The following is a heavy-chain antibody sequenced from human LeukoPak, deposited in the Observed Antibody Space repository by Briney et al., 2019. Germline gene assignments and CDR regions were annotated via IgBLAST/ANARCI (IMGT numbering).Heavy chain of an antibody. CDR1: GFTFHNYE. Sequence: GGSLRLSCVASGFTFHNYEMNWVRQAPGKGLEWVSSISSSSSYIYYADSVKGRFTISRDNAKNSLYLQMNSLRAEDTAVYYCARVNYGSGNGYFDYWGQGTLVTVSS. V-gene: IGHV3-21*01. CDR2: ISSSSSYI. CDR3: ARVNYGSGNGYFDY. D-gene: IGHD3-10*01. J-gene: IGHJ4*02.